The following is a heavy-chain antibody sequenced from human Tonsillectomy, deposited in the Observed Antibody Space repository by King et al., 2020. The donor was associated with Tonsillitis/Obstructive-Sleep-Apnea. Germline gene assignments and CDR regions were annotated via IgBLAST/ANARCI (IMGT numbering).Heavy chain of an antibody. CDR2: IIPIFGTA. CDR1: GGTFSSYA. Sequence: QLVQSGTEVKKPGSSVKVSCKASGGTFSSYAISWVRQAPGQGLEWVGGIIPIFGTANYAQNFQGRVTITADESTSTAYMELSSLRSEDTAVYYCASLPGGYCSGTSCHDFDYWGQGTLVTVSS. D-gene: IGHD2-2*01. CDR3: ASLPGGYCSGTSCHDFDY. J-gene: IGHJ4*02. V-gene: IGHV1-69*12.